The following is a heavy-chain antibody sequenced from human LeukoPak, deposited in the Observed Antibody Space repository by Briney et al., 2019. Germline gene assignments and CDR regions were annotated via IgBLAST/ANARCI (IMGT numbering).Heavy chain of an antibody. CDR2: INPNSGGT. V-gene: IGHV1-2*02. CDR3: ARGYCSSTSCYPFFDY. J-gene: IGHJ4*02. Sequence: GASVKVSCKASGYTFTGYYMHWVRQAPGQGLEWMGWINPNSGGTNYAQKFQGRVTMTRDTSISTAYMELSRLRSDDTAVYYCARGYCSSTSCYPFFDYWGREPWSPSPQ. D-gene: IGHD2-2*01. CDR1: GYTFTGYY.